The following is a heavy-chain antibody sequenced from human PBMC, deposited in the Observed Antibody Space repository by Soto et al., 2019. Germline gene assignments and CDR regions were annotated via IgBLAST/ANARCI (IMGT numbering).Heavy chain of an antibody. Sequence: PGGALRLSCAASGFTFSNAWMNWVRQATGKGLEWVGRIKSKTDGGTTDYAAPVKGRFTISRDDSKNTLYLQMNSLKTEDTAVYFCTTVSGDIHYYYYYGMDVWGQGTMVTVSS. CDR1: GFTFSNAW. D-gene: IGHD4-17*01. CDR2: IKSKTDGGTT. V-gene: IGHV3-15*07. CDR3: TTVSGDIHYYYYYGMDV. J-gene: IGHJ6*02.